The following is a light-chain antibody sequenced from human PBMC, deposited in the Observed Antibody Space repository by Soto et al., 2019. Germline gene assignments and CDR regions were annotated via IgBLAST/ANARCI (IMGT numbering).Light chain of an antibody. CDR1: SSDVGTFNL. CDR2: EGT. Sequence: QSALTQPASVSGFLGQSITMSCTGSSSDVGTFNLVSWFQQHPGKAPKLLIFEGTKRPSGVPDRFSGSKSGNTASLTVSGLQAEDEADYYCTSHAGNYNFPYVFGTGTKLTVL. J-gene: IGLJ1*01. V-gene: IGLV2-14*02. CDR3: TSHAGNYNFPYV.